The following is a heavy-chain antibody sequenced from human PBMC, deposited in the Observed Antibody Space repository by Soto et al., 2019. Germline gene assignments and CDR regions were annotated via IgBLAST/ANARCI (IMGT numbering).Heavy chain of an antibody. V-gene: IGHV3-7*01. D-gene: IGHD3-10*01. CDR2: INPDGSKK. Sequence: SGGSLRLSCAASGFTFSSNWMSWVRQAPGKGLERVANINPDGSKKYYVDSVKGRFTISRDNAKNSLYLQMNSLRAEDTAVFYCVRGAISWSGVDYWGQGTPVTVSS. J-gene: IGHJ4*02. CDR1: GFTFSSNW. CDR3: VRGAISWSGVDY.